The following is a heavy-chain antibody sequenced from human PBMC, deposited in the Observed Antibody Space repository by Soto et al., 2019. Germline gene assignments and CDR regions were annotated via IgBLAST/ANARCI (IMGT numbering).Heavy chain of an antibody. CDR2: IYYSGST. CDR3: ASFRSSGLDY. Sequence: PSETLCLTCTVSGGSISSSSYYWGWIRQPPGKGLEWIGSIYYSGSTYYNPSLKSRVTISVDTSKNQFSLKLSSVTAADTAVYYCASFRSSGLDYWGQGTLVTVSS. J-gene: IGHJ4*02. V-gene: IGHV4-39*01. D-gene: IGHD6-19*01. CDR1: GGSISSSSYY.